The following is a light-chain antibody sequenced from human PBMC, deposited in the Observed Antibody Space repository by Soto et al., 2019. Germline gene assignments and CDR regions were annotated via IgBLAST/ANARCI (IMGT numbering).Light chain of an antibody. CDR3: QQYNAWPYT. J-gene: IGKJ2*01. V-gene: IGKV3-15*01. CDR1: QSVRSD. CDR2: GAS. Sequence: EIVMTQSPATLSVSPGERATLSCRASQSVRSDLAWYQQKPGQAPRLLVYGASTRATGMPARFSGSGSVTEFTLTISSLQSEDFAVYYCQQYNAWPYTFGQGTKLELK.